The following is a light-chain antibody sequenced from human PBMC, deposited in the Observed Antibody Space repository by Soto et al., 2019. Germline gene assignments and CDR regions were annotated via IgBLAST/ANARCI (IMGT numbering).Light chain of an antibody. J-gene: IGKJ3*01. CDR2: DAS. CDR1: QGISSY. V-gene: IGKV1-27*01. Sequence: DFQMTQSPSSLSASIGARVTVTCRASQGISSYLAWYQQKPGKGPELLIYDASTLQTGPPSRFSGSGSATDFSLTISSLDPEDVATYYCQNYDSFPITFGPGTKVDI. CDR3: QNYDSFPIT.